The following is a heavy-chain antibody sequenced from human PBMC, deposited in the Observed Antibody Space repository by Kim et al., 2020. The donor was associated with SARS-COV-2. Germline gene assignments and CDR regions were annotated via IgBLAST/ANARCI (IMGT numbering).Heavy chain of an antibody. Sequence: AADVKGRFSTTRDNSTNTLYLQMNSMRGEDTAVYYCGRDRGLGQQLVDDDWGQGTLVTVSS. J-gene: IGHJ4*02. D-gene: IGHD6-13*01. V-gene: IGHV3-30*07. CDR3: GRDRGLGQQLVDDD.